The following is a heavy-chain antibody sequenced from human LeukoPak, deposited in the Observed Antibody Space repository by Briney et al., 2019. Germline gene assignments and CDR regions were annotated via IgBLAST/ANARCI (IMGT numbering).Heavy chain of an antibody. CDR1: GGSISSYY. J-gene: IGHJ5*02. D-gene: IGHD3-10*01. CDR2: IYTSGST. V-gene: IGHV4-4*07. CDR3: ARDLQNYYGSELVRFDP. Sequence: SKTLSLTCTVSGGSISSYYWSWIRQPAGKGLEWIGRIYTSGSTNYNPSLKSRVTMSVDTSKNQFSLKLSSVTAADTAVYCCARDLQNYYGSELVRFDPWGQGTLVTVSS.